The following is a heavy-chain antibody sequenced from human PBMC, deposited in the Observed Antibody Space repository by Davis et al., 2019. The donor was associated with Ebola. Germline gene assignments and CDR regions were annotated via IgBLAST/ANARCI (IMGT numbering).Heavy chain of an antibody. J-gene: IGHJ4*02. Sequence: SETLSLTCTVSGGSIISSSSYWGWIRQPPRKGLEWIGSIYYSGITYYNPSLKSRVTISVDTSKNQFSLKLSSVTAADTAVYYCARGALIAAAGTGKDFDSWGQGTLVTVSS. CDR1: GGSIISSSSY. D-gene: IGHD6-13*01. V-gene: IGHV4-39*01. CDR3: ARGALIAAAGTGKDFDS. CDR2: IYYSGIT.